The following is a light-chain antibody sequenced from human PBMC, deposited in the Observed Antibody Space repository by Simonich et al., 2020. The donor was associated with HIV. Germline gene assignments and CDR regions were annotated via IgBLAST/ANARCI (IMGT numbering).Light chain of an antibody. Sequence: DIVMTQSPDSLAVSLGERATIYCKSSQSVLYSSNNKNYLAWYPQKPGQPPKLLIYWASTRESGVPDRFSGSGSGTDFTLTISSLQAEDVAVYSCQQYYSTPPTFGQGTKVEIK. CDR3: QQYYSTPPT. CDR2: WAS. CDR1: QSVLYSSNNKNY. J-gene: IGKJ1*01. V-gene: IGKV4-1*01.